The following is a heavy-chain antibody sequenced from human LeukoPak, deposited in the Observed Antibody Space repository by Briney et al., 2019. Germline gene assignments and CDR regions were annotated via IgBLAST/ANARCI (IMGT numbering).Heavy chain of an antibody. Sequence: PGGSLRLSCAASGFTFSSYGMHWVRQAPGKGLEWVAFIRYDGSNKYYADSVKGRFTISRDNSKNTLYLQMNSLRAEDTAVYYCAKDRGNYGDYFPDYWGQGTLVTVSS. CDR2: IRYDGSNK. D-gene: IGHD4-17*01. CDR1: GFTFSSYG. V-gene: IGHV3-30*02. CDR3: AKDRGNYGDYFPDY. J-gene: IGHJ4*02.